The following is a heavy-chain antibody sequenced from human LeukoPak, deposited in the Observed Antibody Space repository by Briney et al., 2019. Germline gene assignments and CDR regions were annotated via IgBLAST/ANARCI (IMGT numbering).Heavy chain of an antibody. V-gene: IGHV3-64D*06. CDR3: VKDLYKGDSTSWYFFHF. Sequence: GGSLRLSCSASGFITSDYAMHWVRQAPGKGLEYVSGISANGGSTYHADSVKGRFTISRDTSKNTLYLQMSSLRAEDTAMYYCVKDLYKGDSTSWYFFHFWGQRTLVTVSS. CDR2: ISANGGST. D-gene: IGHD6-13*01. J-gene: IGHJ4*02. CDR1: GFITSDYA.